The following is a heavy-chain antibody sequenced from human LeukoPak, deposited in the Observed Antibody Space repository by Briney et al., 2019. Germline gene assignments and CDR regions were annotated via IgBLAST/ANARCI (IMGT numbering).Heavy chain of an antibody. D-gene: IGHD3-22*01. CDR2: INPANGNT. CDR3: ARDSSGYSWGYYYFDY. V-gene: IGHV1-3*01. CDR1: GYSFTSYA. J-gene: IGHJ4*02. Sequence: GASVKVSCKASGYSFTSYAMHWVRQAPGQRLEWMGWINPANGNTKYSQKFQGRVAITRDTSASTAYMELSSLRSEDTAVYYCARDSSGYSWGYYYFDYWGQGTLDTVSS.